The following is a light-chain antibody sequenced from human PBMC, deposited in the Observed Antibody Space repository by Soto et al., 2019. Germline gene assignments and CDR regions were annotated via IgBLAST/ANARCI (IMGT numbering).Light chain of an antibody. V-gene: IGLV2-11*01. J-gene: IGLJ2*01. Sequence: QSALTQPRSVSGSPGQSVTISCTGTSSDVGGYNYVSWYQQHPGKAPKLMIYDVSKRPSGVPDRFSGSKSGNTASLTSSGLQAEDEADYYCCSYSGSYTFPVVFGGGTKVTVL. CDR2: DVS. CDR3: CSYSGSYTFPVV. CDR1: SSDVGGYNY.